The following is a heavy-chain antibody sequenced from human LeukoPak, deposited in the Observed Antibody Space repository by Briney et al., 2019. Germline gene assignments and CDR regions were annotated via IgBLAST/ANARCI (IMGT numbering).Heavy chain of an antibody. CDR1: GFTFTSSA. Sequence: GTSVKVSCKASGFTFTSSAMQWVRQARGQRLEWIGWIVVGSGNTNYAQEFQERVTITRDMSTSTAHMELSSLRSEDTAVYYCAADRYDSSGYYHFDYWGQGTLVTVSS. J-gene: IGHJ4*02. CDR3: AADRYDSSGYYHFDY. CDR2: IVVGSGNT. D-gene: IGHD3-22*01. V-gene: IGHV1-58*02.